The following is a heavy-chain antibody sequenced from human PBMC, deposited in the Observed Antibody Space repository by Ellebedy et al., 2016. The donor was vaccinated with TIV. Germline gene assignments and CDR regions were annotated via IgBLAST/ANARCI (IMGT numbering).Heavy chain of an antibody. CDR1: GYSFGSYW. CDR2: IYPGDSDT. Sequence: PGGSLRLSCKGSGYSFGSYWIGWVRQMPGKGLECMGIIYPGDSDTRYRPSFQGQVTMSVDKSSNVAYLQWCSLQASDTAMYYCARVLITFGGISHYYFDYWGQGTLVTVSS. V-gene: IGHV5-51*01. CDR3: ARVLITFGGISHYYFDY. D-gene: IGHD3-16*01. J-gene: IGHJ4*02.